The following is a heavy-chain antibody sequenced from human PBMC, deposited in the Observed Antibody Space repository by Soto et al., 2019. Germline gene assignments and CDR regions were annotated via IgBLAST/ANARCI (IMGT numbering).Heavy chain of an antibody. D-gene: IGHD6-19*01. CDR3: ARRTVNIRTFYSGLKTHCFDY. V-gene: IGHV4-39*01. J-gene: IGHJ4*02. CDR1: GDSMSSSDYY. CDR2: IYYSGST. Sequence: SETLSLTCAVSGDSMSSSDYYWGWIRQPPGKGLEWVGSIYYSGSTYYNPSLQSRVAISVDTSKNQFSLKLKSVTAADTAIYYCARRTVNIRTFYSGLKTHCFDYWGQGAPVTVSS.